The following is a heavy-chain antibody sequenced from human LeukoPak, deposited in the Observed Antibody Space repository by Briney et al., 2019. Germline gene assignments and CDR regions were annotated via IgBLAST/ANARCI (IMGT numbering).Heavy chain of an antibody. CDR2: ISHSGDT. Sequence: SETLSLTCTVSGGSITSYYWNWLRQPPGRGLEWVGYISHSGDTIYNPSLKSRVTISADTSENQFSLKLSSLTAADTAVYYCARGGYSYGLGAFDIWGQGTMVTVSS. V-gene: IGHV4-59*12. CDR3: ARGGYSYGLGAFDI. CDR1: GGSITSYY. J-gene: IGHJ3*02. D-gene: IGHD5-18*01.